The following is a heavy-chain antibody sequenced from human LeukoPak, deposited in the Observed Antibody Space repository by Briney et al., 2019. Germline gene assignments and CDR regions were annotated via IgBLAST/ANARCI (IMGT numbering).Heavy chain of an antibody. V-gene: IGHV1-69*13. Sequence: ASVEVSFKASGGTFRSNAISWVRQAPGQGLEWMGGITPIFGTANYAQKFQGRVTITAVESMSTAYMELSSLRSEDTAVYYCARGWLAETTVVTPYNYWGQGTLVTVSS. J-gene: IGHJ4*02. D-gene: IGHD4-23*01. CDR1: GGTFRSNA. CDR3: ARGWLAETTVVTPYNY. CDR2: ITPIFGTA.